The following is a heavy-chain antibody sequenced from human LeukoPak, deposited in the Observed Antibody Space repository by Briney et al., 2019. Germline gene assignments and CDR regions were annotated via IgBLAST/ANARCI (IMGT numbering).Heavy chain of an antibody. CDR1: GGSISSSSYY. J-gene: IGHJ4*02. Sequence: SETLSLTCTVSGGSISSSSYYWGWIRQPPGKGLEWSGSIYYGGSTYYNPSLKSRVTISVDTSKNQFSLKLTSVTAADTAVYYCATSLSGSWVVGGPTHFDYWGQGALVTVSS. D-gene: IGHD2-15*01. CDR2: IYYGGST. CDR3: ATSLSGSWVVGGPTHFDY. V-gene: IGHV4-39*01.